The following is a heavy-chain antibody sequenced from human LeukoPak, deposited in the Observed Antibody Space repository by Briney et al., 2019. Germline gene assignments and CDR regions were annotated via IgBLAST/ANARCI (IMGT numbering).Heavy chain of an antibody. CDR1: GFTFSGYS. CDR2: ITSSRSTI. J-gene: IGHJ4*02. V-gene: IGHV3-48*01. CDR3: ARDRTLGEFDF. D-gene: IGHD3-16*01. Sequence: GGSLRLSCAASGFTFSGYSMNWVRQAPGRGLEWVPYITSSRSTIYYADSVKGRFTISRDNAKNSLYLQMNSLRAEDTAVYYCARDRTLGEFDFWGQGTLVTVSS.